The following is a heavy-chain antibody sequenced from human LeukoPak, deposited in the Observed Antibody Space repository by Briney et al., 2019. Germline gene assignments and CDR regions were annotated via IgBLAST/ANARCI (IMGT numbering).Heavy chain of an antibody. J-gene: IGHJ4*02. CDR1: GFTFSSYA. D-gene: IGHD5-24*01. V-gene: IGHV3-30*04. Sequence: GGSLRLSCAASGFTFSSYAMHWVRQAPGKGLEWVAVISYDGSNKYYADSVKGRFTISRDNSKNTLYLLMNSLRAEDTAVYYCARDPLQMATITRTFDYWGQGTLVTVSS. CDR3: ARDPLQMATITRTFDY. CDR2: ISYDGSNK.